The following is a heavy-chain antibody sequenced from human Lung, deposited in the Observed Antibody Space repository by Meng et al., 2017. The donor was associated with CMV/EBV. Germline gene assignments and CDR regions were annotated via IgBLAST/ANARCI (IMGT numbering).Heavy chain of an antibody. Sequence: QVQSVQSVSELKKPWASLKVSCKASGYTFSTYTINWVRQAHGRGLEWMGWISTNTGTPTYPQGFTGRFVFSLDTSVSTAYLQISSLKAEDTAVYYCARGGNFDPWGQGTLVTVSS. CDR1: GYTFSTYT. D-gene: IGHD2/OR15-2a*01. CDR2: ISTNTGTP. CDR3: ARGGNFDP. J-gene: IGHJ5*02. V-gene: IGHV7-4-1*02.